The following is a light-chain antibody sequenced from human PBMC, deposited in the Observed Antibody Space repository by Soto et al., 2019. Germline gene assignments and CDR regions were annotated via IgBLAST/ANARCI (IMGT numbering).Light chain of an antibody. V-gene: IGKV1-5*01. CDR2: DAS. J-gene: IGKJ3*01. Sequence: DIQMTQSPSTLSASVGDRVTITCRASQSISSWLAWYQQKPGKAPKLLIYDASSLESGVPSRFSGSGSGTEFTLTISSLQPDDFATYYCQQYNSYSFGPATKVDIK. CDR1: QSISSW. CDR3: QQYNSYS.